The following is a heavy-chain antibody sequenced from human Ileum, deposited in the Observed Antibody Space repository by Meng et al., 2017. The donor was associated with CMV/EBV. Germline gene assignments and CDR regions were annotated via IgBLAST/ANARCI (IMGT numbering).Heavy chain of an antibody. V-gene: IGHV3-53*01. D-gene: IGHD3-3*01. CDR1: GLGVSVNY. CDR3: AREQIGAWSGYFDY. Sequence: GESLKISCAVSGLGVSVNYMVWVRQSPGKGLEWVSTLYMGSAHYAASVEDRFFISRDNSKNMVFLQMNSLTTEDTAVYYCAREQIGAWSGYFDYWGQGIMVTVSS. CDR2: LYMGSA. J-gene: IGHJ4*02.